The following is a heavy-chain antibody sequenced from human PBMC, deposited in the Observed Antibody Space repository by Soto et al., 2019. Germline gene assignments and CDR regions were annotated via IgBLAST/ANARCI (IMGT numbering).Heavy chain of an antibody. CDR3: ARGGSSSDNGMDV. J-gene: IGHJ6*02. CDR1: GFTFSRYT. CDR2: ISSGSLSI. Sequence: EVQLEESGGGLVQPGGSLRLSCAASGFTFSRYTMNWVRQTPGKGLEWVSYISSGSLSIYYADSVKGRFTVSRDNAKNALFLQMNSLRDEDTAVYYCARGGSSSDNGMDVGGQGTTVTVSS. V-gene: IGHV3-48*02. D-gene: IGHD3-16*01.